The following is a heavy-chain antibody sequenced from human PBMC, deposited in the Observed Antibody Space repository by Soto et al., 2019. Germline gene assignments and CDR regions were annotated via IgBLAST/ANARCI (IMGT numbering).Heavy chain of an antibody. V-gene: IGHV3-9*01. Sequence: SLSLSCAASGFPFDDYAMHWVRQAPGKGLDWVSGISWNSGSIGYADSVKGRFTISRDNAKNSLYLQMNSLRAEDTTLYYCAKDSSSWYEGEGAYYGMDVWGQGTTVTVSS. CDR3: AKDSSSWYEGEGAYYGMDV. CDR1: GFPFDDYA. J-gene: IGHJ6*02. CDR2: ISWNSGSI. D-gene: IGHD6-13*01.